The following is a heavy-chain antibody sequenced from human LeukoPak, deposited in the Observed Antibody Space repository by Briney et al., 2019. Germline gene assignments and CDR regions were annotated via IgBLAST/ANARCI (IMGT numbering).Heavy chain of an antibody. V-gene: IGHV3-21*01. CDR1: GFTFSSFS. D-gene: IGHD3-10*01. J-gene: IGHJ4*02. Sequence: AGTLTLSCAASGFTFSSFSMNWVRQAQGQGLEWVSSISSSSSDIYYADSLKVRFTISRDNTKNYLYLQMHSPRAADTAVYYSAGPYEVWVRGVIIDPFDTWGEGNLVTVSS. CDR3: AGPYEVWVRGVIIDPFDT. CDR2: ISSSSSDI.